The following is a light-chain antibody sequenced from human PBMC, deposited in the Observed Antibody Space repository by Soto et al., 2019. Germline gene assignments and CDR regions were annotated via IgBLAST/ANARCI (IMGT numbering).Light chain of an antibody. CDR3: SSFRSSSTSYV. J-gene: IGLJ1*01. Sequence: QSVLTKPASVSGSPGQSIPFSCTGTSRDPGDSNYVSWYQQHPGKAPKLVIYDVSNRPSGVSNRFSGSKSANTASLTISGLQAEDEADYYCSSFRSSSTSYVFGTGTKVTVL. V-gene: IGLV2-14*03. CDR2: DVS. CDR1: SRDPGDSNY.